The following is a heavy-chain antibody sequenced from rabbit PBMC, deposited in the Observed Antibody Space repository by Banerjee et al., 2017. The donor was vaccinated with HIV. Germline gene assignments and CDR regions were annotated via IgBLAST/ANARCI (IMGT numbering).Heavy chain of an antibody. CDR1: GFSFSGTYY. CDR3: ARLGGGGYGYAGAFDP. Sequence: QSLEESGGDLAKPGASLTLTCTASGFSFSGTYYMCWVRQAPGKGLERIACIYAGSSGNTDYASWAKGRFTISKISSTTVTLQMTSLTAADTATYFCARLGGGGYGYAGAFDPWGPGTLVTVS. V-gene: IGHV1S40*01. D-gene: IGHD6-1*01. CDR2: IYAGSSGNT. J-gene: IGHJ2*01.